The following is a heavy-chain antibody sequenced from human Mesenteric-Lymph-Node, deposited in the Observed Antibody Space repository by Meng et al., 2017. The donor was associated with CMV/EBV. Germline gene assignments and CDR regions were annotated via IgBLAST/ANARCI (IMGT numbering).Heavy chain of an antibody. CDR1: GGNFSTYA. CDR3: ARDIMADIVVVPADFHYYGMDV. CDR2: IIPIFGTA. V-gene: IGHV1-69*05. Sequence: SVKVSCKASGGNFSTYAISWVRQAPGQGLEWMGGIIPIFGTANYAQKFQGRVTITTDESTSTAYMELSSLRSEDTAVYYCARDIMADIVVVPADFHYYGMDVWGQGTTVTVSS. D-gene: IGHD2-2*01. J-gene: IGHJ6*02.